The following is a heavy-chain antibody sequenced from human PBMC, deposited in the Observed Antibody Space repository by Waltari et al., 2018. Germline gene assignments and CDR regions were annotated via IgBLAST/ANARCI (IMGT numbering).Heavy chain of an antibody. CDR3: AAPVALDQSYFDY. Sequence: QVQLVESGGGVVQPGGSLRLSCAACGFTFSSYGMHWVRKAPGKGLEWVAFIRYDGSNKYYADSVKGRFTISRDNSKNTLYLQMNSLRAEDTAVYYCAAPVALDQSYFDYWGQGTLVTVSS. CDR1: GFTFSSYG. CDR2: IRYDGSNK. J-gene: IGHJ4*02. V-gene: IGHV3-30*02. D-gene: IGHD1-1*01.